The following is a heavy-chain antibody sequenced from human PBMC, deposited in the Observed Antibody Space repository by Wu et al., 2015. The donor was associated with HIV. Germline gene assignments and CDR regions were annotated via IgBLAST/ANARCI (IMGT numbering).Heavy chain of an antibody. CDR2: IIPIFGTA. CDR3: ARDLEMATIYSYYYAMDV. J-gene: IGHJ6*02. D-gene: IGHD5-24*01. CDR1: GGTFSSYA. V-gene: IGHV1-69*12. Sequence: QVQLVQSGAEVKKPGSSVKVSCKASGGTFSSYAISWVRQAPGQGLEWMGGIIPIFGTANYAQKFQGRVTITADESTSTAYMELSSLRSEDTAVYYCARDLEMATIYSYYYAMDVWGQGTTVTVSS.